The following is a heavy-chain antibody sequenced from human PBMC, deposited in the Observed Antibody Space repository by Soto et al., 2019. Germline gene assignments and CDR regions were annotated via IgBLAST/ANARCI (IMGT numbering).Heavy chain of an antibody. Sequence: GGSLRLSCAASGFTFSSYVMHWVRQAPGKGLEWVAVISYDGSNKYYADSVKGRFTISRDNSKNTLYLQMNSLRTQDTAVYYCVRDPHSSGRYEWVSMTLAIDFDYWGQGTLVTVSS. J-gene: IGHJ4*02. CDR1: GFTFSSYV. D-gene: IGHD6-19*01. V-gene: IGHV3-30*03. CDR2: ISYDGSNK. CDR3: VRDPHSSGRYEWVSMTLAIDFDY.